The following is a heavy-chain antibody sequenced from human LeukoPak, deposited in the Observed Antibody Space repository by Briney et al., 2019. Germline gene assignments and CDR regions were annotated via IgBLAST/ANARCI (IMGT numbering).Heavy chain of an antibody. V-gene: IGHV4-34*01. CDR1: GGSFSGYY. Sequence: SATLSLTCAVYGGSFSGYYWSWIRPPPGKGLEWVGEINHSGSTNYNPSLKSRVTISVDTSKNQFSLKLSSVTAADTAVYYCAREGHIVVVRAAGRNWRTGTMDVWGEGTTVTISS. CDR2: INHSGST. D-gene: IGHD2-2*01. J-gene: IGHJ6*03. CDR3: AREGHIVVVRAAGRNWRTGTMDV.